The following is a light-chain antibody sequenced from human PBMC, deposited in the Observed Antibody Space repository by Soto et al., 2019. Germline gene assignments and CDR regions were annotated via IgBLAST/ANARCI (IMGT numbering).Light chain of an antibody. J-gene: IGKJ4*01. CDR2: GAS. CDR3: QQYNNWLLT. Sequence: EIVLTQSPATLSVSPGERATLSCRASQSVSSNLAWYQQKPGQAPRLLISGASTRANDIPARFSGSGSGREFTLTISGLQSEDFAVYYCQQYNNWLLTFGGGTKVEIK. CDR1: QSVSSN. V-gene: IGKV3-15*01.